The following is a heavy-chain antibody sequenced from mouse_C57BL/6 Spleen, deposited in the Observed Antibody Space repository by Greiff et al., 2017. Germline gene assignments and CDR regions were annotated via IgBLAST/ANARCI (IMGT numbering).Heavy chain of an antibody. J-gene: IGHJ2*01. CDR3: VRGGDGFDY. V-gene: IGHV10-1*01. Sequence: DVMLVESGGGLVQPKGSLKLSCAASGFSFNTYAMNWVRQAPGKGLEWVARIRSKSNNYATYYADSVKDRFTISRDDSESMLYLQMNNLKTEDTAMYYCVRGGDGFDYWGQGTTLTVSS. CDR1: GFSFNTYA. CDR2: IRSKSNNYAT. D-gene: IGHD3-3*01.